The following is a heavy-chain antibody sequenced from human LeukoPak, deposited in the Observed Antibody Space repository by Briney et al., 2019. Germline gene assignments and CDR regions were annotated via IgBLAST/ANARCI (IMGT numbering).Heavy chain of an antibody. D-gene: IGHD6-13*01. J-gene: IGHJ6*03. Sequence: ASVKVSCKASGYTFTSYDINWGRQATGQGLEWMGWMNPNSGNTGYAQKFQGRVTMTRSTSISTAYMELSSLRSEDTAVYYCARGGYSSSWPPYYSYYMDVWGKGTTVTVSS. CDR3: ARGGYSSSWPPYYSYYMDV. V-gene: IGHV1-8*01. CDR2: MNPNSGNT. CDR1: GYTFTSYD.